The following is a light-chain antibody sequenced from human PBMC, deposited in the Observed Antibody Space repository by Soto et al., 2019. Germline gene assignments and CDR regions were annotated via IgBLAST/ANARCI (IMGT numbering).Light chain of an antibody. J-gene: IGLJ1*01. CDR2: EVY. CDR3: SSYVGTNSYV. V-gene: IGLV2-8*01. Sequence: QSVLTQPASVSGSPGQSMTISCTGTSSDVGDYNYVSWYQQHPGKAPKLIIYEVYKRPSGVPDRFSGSKSGNTAALTVSGLQAEDEADYYCSSYVGTNSYVFGTGTKVTVL. CDR1: SSDVGDYNY.